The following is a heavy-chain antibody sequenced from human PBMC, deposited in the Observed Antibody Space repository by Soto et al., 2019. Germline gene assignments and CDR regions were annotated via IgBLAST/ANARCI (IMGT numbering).Heavy chain of an antibody. Sequence: QIQVVQSEVEVKRPGASVRISCKASGYTLDNHAITWVRQAPGQGLEWMGWIGALLYNDATNYARKFQGGLTMARDTSPNTVYMDLGSLRSDDTAVYYCARGTKGAGGWYFDLWGRGTLVVVSS. CDR2: IGALLYNDAT. J-gene: IGHJ2*01. CDR1: GYTLDNHA. D-gene: IGHD2-8*01. CDR3: ARGTKGAGGWYFDL. V-gene: IGHV1-18*01.